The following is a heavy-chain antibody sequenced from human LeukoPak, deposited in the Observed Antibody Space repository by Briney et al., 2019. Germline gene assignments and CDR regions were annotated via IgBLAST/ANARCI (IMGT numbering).Heavy chain of an antibody. D-gene: IGHD6-6*01. V-gene: IGHV3-74*01. CDR2: IRYDGIVT. J-gene: IGHJ6*02. Sequence: GGSLRLSCVASEFTFSNYWIHWVRQPPGKGLVWVSRIRYDGIVTNYADSVEGRFTISRDNAKNSLYLQMNSLRAGDTAVYYCARAPPYSSASWGYYGMDVWGQGTTVTVSS. CDR3: ARAPPYSSASWGYYGMDV. CDR1: EFTFSNYW.